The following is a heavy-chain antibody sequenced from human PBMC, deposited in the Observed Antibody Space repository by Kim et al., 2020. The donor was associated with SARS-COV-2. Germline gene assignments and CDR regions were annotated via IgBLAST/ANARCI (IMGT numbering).Heavy chain of an antibody. CDR1: GFSLTTYG. CDR3: AKGGIVERWYYLYD. Sequence: GSLRLSCAASGFSLTTYGMHWVRQAPGKGLEWVAVISSDGNSKYYADSVKGRFTISRDIPKNTLSLQMNSLRVEDTAVYYCAKGGIVERWYYLYDWGQGTLVTVSS. J-gene: IGHJ4*02. CDR2: ISSDGNSK. V-gene: IGHV3-30*18. D-gene: IGHD3-16*01.